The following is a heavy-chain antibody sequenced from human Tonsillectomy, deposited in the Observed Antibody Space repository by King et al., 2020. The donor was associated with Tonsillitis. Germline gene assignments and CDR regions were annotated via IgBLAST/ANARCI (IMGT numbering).Heavy chain of an antibody. CDR3: AKDLEYSSSMLDY. CDR1: GFTFSSYG. CDR2: ISYDGSNK. D-gene: IGHD6-6*01. J-gene: IGHJ4*02. V-gene: IGHV3-30*18. Sequence: VQLVESGGGVVQPGRSLRLSCAASGFTFSSYGMHWVRQAPGKGLEWVAVISYDGSNKYYADSVKGRFTISRHNSKNTLYLQMNSLRAEDTAVYYCAKDLEYSSSMLDYWGQGTLVTVSS.